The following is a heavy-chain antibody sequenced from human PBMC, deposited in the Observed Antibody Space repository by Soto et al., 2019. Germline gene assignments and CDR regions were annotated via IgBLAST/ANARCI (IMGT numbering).Heavy chain of an antibody. D-gene: IGHD2-15*01. Sequence: QDQLVQSGAEVKKPGASVKVSCKASGYTFTSYGISWVRQAPGQGLEWMGWISAYNGNTNYAQKLQGRVTMTTDTSTSTAYMELRSLRFDDTAVYYCARAPYCSGGSCYVYYYYGMDVWGQGTTVTVSS. CDR1: GYTFTSYG. CDR2: ISAYNGNT. V-gene: IGHV1-18*01. J-gene: IGHJ6*02. CDR3: ARAPYCSGGSCYVYYYYGMDV.